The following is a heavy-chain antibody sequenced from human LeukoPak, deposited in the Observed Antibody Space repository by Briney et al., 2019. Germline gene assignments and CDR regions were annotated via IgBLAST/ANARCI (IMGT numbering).Heavy chain of an antibody. CDR2: ISYDGSNK. Sequence: HPGRSLRLSCAASGFTFSSYGMHWVRQAPGMGLEWVAIISYDGSNKYYADSVKGRFTISRDNPRNTLYLQMNSLRAEDTALYYCAKVRVDAYVSPNDYWGQGTLVTVSS. CDR1: GFTFSSYG. D-gene: IGHD3-16*01. V-gene: IGHV3-30*18. J-gene: IGHJ4*02. CDR3: AKVRVDAYVSPNDY.